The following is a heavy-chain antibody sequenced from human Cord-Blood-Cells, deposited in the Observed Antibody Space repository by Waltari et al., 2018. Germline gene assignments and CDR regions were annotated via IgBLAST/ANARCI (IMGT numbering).Heavy chain of an antibody. Sequence: QLQLQEAGPGLWKPSETLSLTCPVSGGSLSSSLSYWAWIRQPPGKGLEWIGSIYYRGSTYYNPSLKRRVTLSVATSKNQFSLKLRSVTAAAPAVSYCARLIDYDILTAIDYWGQGTLVTVSS. D-gene: IGHD3-9*01. CDR2: IYYRGST. CDR3: ARLIDYDILTAIDY. CDR1: GGSLSSSLSY. V-gene: IGHV4-39*01. J-gene: IGHJ4*02.